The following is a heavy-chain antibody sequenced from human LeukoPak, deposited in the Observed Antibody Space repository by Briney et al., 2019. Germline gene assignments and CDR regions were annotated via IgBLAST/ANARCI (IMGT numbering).Heavy chain of an antibody. CDR1: GVSISSYY. CDR3: ARQVPPRGFDY. Sequence: PSETLSITCTDTGVSISSYYWSWIRQPPGKGLEWIGYIYYSGSTNYNPSLKSRVTISVDTSKNQFSLKLSSVTAADTAVYYCARQVPPRGFDYWGQGTLVTVSS. J-gene: IGHJ4*02. CDR2: IYYSGST. V-gene: IGHV4-59*08.